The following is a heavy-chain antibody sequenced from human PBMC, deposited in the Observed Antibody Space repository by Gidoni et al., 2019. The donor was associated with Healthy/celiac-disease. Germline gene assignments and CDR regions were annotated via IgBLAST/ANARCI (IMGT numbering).Heavy chain of an antibody. CDR2: TVVGSGNT. D-gene: IGHD2-2*02. V-gene: IGHV1-58*01. CDR3: AAELGYCSSTSCYNSYYGMDV. CDR1: GFTFTSHA. Sequence: QMQLVPSGPEVKKPGTSVKVSCKASGFTFTSHAVQWVRQARGQRLEWIGWTVVGSGNTNYAQKFQERVTITRDMSTSTAYMELSSLRSEDTAVYYCAAELGYCSSTSCYNSYYGMDVWGQGTTVTVSS. J-gene: IGHJ6*02.